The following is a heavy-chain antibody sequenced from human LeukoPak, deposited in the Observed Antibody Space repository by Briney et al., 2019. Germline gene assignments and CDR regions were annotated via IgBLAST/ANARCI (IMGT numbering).Heavy chain of an antibody. V-gene: IGHV3-30-3*01. CDR3: AKDRKRLYSSGWYFDY. CDR2: ISYDGSKK. J-gene: IGHJ4*02. CDR1: GFTFSSYA. Sequence: GGSLRLSCAASGFTFSSYAMHWVRQAPGKGLEWVAVISYDGSKKYYADSVKGRFTISRDNSKNTLYLQMNSLRAEDTAVYYCAKDRKRLYSSGWYFDYWGQGTLVTVSS. D-gene: IGHD6-19*01.